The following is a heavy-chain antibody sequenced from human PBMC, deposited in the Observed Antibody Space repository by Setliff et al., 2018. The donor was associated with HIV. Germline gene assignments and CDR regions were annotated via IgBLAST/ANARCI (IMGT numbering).Heavy chain of an antibody. Sequence: ASVKVSCKASGYTFTSYDINWVRQATGPGLEWMGWMNPNSGNTGYAQKFQGRVTMTRNTSISTAYMELSSLRSEDTAVYYRARGRKQPITIFGVVSRNVAHYFDIWGQGTMVTVSS. D-gene: IGHD3-3*01. J-gene: IGHJ3*02. V-gene: IGHV1-8*02. CDR3: ARGRKQPITIFGVVSRNVAHYFDI. CDR2: MNPNSGNT. CDR1: GYTFTSYD.